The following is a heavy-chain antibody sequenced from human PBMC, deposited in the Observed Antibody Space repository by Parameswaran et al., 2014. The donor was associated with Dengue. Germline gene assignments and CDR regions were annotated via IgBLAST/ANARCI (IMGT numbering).Heavy chain of an antibody. Sequence: VRQMPGKGLEWIGYIYYSGSTYYNPSLKSRVAISVDTSKNQFSLKVTSVTAADTAVYYCARYRDAAMVKGTYYFDYWGQGTLVTVSS. V-gene: IGHV4-31*02. CDR2: IYYSGST. CDR3: ARYRDAAMVKGTYYFDY. D-gene: IGHD5-18*01. J-gene: IGHJ4*02.